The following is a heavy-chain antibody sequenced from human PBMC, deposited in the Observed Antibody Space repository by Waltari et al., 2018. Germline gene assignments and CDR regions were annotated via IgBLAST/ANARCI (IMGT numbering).Heavy chain of an antibody. CDR3: ARVATVTGSDY. CDR2: ISSSSSTI. D-gene: IGHD4-17*01. CDR1: GFTFSSYS. V-gene: IGHV3-48*01. J-gene: IGHJ4*02. Sequence: EVQLVESGGGLVQPGGSLRLSCAASGFTFSSYSMNWVRQAPGKGLEWVSYISSSSSTIYYADSVKGRFTISRDNAKNSLYLQMNSLRAEDTAVYYCARVATVTGSDYWGQGTLVTVSS.